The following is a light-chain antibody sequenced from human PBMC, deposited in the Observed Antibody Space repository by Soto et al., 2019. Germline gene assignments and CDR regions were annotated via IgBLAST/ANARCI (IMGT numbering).Light chain of an antibody. V-gene: IGKV1D-13*01. CDR1: QGISSA. Sequence: AIQLTQSPSSLSASVGDRVTITCRASQGISSALAWYQQKPGKAPKLLIYDASSLESGVPSRFSGSGSGTEFTLPISSLQPEDFATYYCQQFNNYLLTFGGGTKVEI. CDR3: QQFNNYLLT. J-gene: IGKJ4*01. CDR2: DAS.